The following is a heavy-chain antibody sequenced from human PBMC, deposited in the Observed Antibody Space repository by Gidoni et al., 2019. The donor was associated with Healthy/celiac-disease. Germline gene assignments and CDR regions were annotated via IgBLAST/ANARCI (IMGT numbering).Heavy chain of an antibody. Sequence: APGKGLEWVSSISSSSSYIYYADSVKGRFTISRDNAKNSLYLQMNSQRAEDTAVYYCARIGSGWYYFDYWGQGTLVTVSS. V-gene: IGHV3-21*01. CDR3: ARIGSGWYYFDY. CDR2: ISSSSSYI. J-gene: IGHJ4*02. D-gene: IGHD6-19*01.